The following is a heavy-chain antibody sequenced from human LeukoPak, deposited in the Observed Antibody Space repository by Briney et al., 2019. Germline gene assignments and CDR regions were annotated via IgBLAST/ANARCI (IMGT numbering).Heavy chain of an antibody. J-gene: IGHJ4*02. D-gene: IGHD6-6*01. CDR1: GYTFTSYG. CDR3: ATLIAARPR. CDR2: IIPIFGTA. Sequence: ASVKVSCKASGYTFTSYGISWVRQAPGQGLEWMGGIIPIFGTANYAQKFQGRVTITTDESTSTAYMELSSLRSEDTAVYYCATLIAARPRWGQGTLVTVSS. V-gene: IGHV1-69*05.